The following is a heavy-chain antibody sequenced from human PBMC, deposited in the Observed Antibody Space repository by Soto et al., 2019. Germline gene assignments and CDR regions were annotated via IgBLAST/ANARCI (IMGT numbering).Heavy chain of an antibody. CDR2: ISYDGSNK. CDR1: GFTFSSYA. J-gene: IGHJ4*02. D-gene: IGHD5-18*01. V-gene: IGHV3-30-3*01. CDR3: ARGWTAMARVRIDY. Sequence: HPGGSLRLSCAASGFTFSSYAMHWVRQAPGKGLEWVAVISYDGSNKYYADSVKGRFTISRDNSKNTLYLQMNSLRAEDTAVYYCARGWTAMARVRIDYWGQGTLVTVS.